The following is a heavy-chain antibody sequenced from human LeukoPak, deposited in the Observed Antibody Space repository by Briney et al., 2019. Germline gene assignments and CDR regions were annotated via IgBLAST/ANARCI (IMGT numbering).Heavy chain of an antibody. J-gene: IGHJ2*01. CDR2: VSWNSGAR. CDR1: GFTFDDYA. Sequence: GGSLRLSCRGSGFTFDDYAMHWVRQVPGKGLEWVSCVSWNSGARDYAESVRGRFTISRDNAKNSLYLQMNSLRTEDTALYFCARDRAYNYGYTYFDLWGRGTLVTVSS. CDR3: ARDRAYNYGYTYFDL. V-gene: IGHV3-9*01. D-gene: IGHD5-18*01.